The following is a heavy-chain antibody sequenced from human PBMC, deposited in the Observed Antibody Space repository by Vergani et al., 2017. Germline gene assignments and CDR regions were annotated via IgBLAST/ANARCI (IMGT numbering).Heavy chain of an antibody. V-gene: IGHV1-18*01. CDR3: ARVAPSNSEVTPTAFDV. D-gene: IGHD3-10*01. CDR2: IRPYTGHT. CDR1: SHTFQTYG. Sequence: QVQLVQSGAELKKPGASVSVSCKGSSHTFQTYGISWVRQAPGKGLEWMAWIRPYTGHTIYAQKFQDRVTMTADTSTNTAYMELRDLRSDDTAVYFCARVAPSNSEVTPTAFDVWGQGTMVTVSS. J-gene: IGHJ3*01.